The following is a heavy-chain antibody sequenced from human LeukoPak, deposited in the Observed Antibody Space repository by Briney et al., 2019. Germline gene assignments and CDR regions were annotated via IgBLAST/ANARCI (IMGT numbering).Heavy chain of an antibody. V-gene: IGHV1-2*06. CDR3: AREVTTTQFDY. D-gene: IGHD5-18*01. CDR2: INPNSGGT. J-gene: IGHJ4*02. Sequence: ASVKVSCKASGYTFTGYYMHWARQAPGQGLEWMGRINPNSGGTNYAQKFQGRVTMTRDTSISTAYMELSRLRSDDTAVYYCAREVTTTQFDYWGQGTLVTVSS. CDR1: GYTFTGYY.